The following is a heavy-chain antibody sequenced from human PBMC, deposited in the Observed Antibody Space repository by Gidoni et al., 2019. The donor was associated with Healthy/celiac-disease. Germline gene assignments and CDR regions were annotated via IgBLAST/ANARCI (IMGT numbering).Heavy chain of an antibody. J-gene: IGHJ1*01. CDR1: VVPFSSYA. V-gene: IGHV3-23*01. D-gene: IGHD3-22*01. Sequence: EVQLLESGGGLVQPGGSLRLSCAPYVVPFSSYAMRWVRQAPGKGLELVSAISGSGGSTYYADSVKGRFTISRDNSKNTLYLQMNSLRAEDTVVYYCAKAQTMTGNNFQHWGQGTLVTVSS. CDR2: ISGSGGST. CDR3: AKAQTMTGNNFQH.